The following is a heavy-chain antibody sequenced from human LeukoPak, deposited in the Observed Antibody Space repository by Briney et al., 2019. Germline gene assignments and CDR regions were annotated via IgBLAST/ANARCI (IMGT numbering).Heavy chain of an antibody. CDR1: GFTFSSYW. Sequence: GGSLRLSCAASGFTFSSYWMSWVRQAPGKGLEWVAHIKQDGSEKYYVDSVKGRFTISRDDAKNTLYLQMNSLRAEDTAVYYCARGPLSSTWLYNWFDPWGQGTLVTVSS. CDR2: IKQDGSEK. CDR3: ARGPLSSTWLYNWFDP. V-gene: IGHV3-7*02. D-gene: IGHD6-13*01. J-gene: IGHJ5*02.